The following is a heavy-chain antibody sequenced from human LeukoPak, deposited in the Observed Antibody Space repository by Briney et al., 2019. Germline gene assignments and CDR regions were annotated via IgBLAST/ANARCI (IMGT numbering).Heavy chain of an antibody. Sequence: GGSLRLSCAASGFTFSSYGMHWVRQAPGKGLKWVAVISYDGSNKYYADSVKGRFTISRDNSKNTLYLQMNSLRAEDTAVYYCAKDRESYFDYWGQGTLVTVSS. CDR2: ISYDGSNK. D-gene: IGHD1-26*01. CDR1: GFTFSSYG. J-gene: IGHJ4*02. V-gene: IGHV3-30*18. CDR3: AKDRESYFDY.